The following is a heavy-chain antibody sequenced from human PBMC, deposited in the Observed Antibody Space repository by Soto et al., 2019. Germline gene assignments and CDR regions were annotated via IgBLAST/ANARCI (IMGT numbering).Heavy chain of an antibody. J-gene: IGHJ6*02. V-gene: IGHV3-33*01. D-gene: IGHD3-10*02. CDR1: GFTFSSYG. CDR2: IWYDGSKK. Sequence: QVQLVESGGGVVQPGRSLRLSCAASGFTFSSYGRHWVRQAPGKGLEWVAVIWYDGSKKYYADSVKGRFTISRDNSKNPLYLQMNSLRAEDTAVYYSARDLYDVVRGVIITQQSNYGMDVWGQGTTVTVSS. CDR3: ARDLYDVVRGVIITQQSNYGMDV.